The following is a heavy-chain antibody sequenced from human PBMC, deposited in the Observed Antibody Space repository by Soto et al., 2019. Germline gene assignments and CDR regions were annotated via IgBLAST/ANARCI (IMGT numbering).Heavy chain of an antibody. CDR1: GGSISSGDYY. CDR2: IYYSGST. V-gene: IGHV4-30-4*01. Sequence: PSETLSLTRTVSGGSISSGDYYWSWIRQPPGKGLEWIGYIYYSGSTYYNPSLKSRVTISVDTSKNQFSLKLSSVAAADTAVYYCARDLLKGPFDYWGQGTLVTVSS. D-gene: IGHD3-10*01. J-gene: IGHJ4*02. CDR3: ARDLLKGPFDY.